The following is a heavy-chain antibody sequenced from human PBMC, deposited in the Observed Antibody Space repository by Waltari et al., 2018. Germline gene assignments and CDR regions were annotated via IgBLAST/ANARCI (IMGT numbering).Heavy chain of an antibody. J-gene: IGHJ4*02. CDR2: RSGXGGNT. V-gene: IGHV3-23*01. CDR1: GLPFRPYA. Sequence: EVQXLEXGGGLVQPGGSLXLHCASYGLPFRPYAMSWVSQAAGRXLEWVXGRSGXGGNTYYAYSXKGLFTISRDNSRNTLFXQMNRLRAXDTALXYCAKGRWYFDXWGRGTLVTVPS. CDR3: AKGRWYFDX.